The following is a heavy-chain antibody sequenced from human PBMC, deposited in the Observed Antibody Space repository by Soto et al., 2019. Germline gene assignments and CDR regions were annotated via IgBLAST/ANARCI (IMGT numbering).Heavy chain of an antibody. D-gene: IGHD2-2*01. J-gene: IGHJ6*02. V-gene: IGHV3-30-3*01. CDR2: ISYDGSNK. Sequence: GGSLRLSCAASGFTFSSYAMHWVRQAPGKGLEWVAVISYDGSNKYYADSVKGRFTISRDNSKNTLYLQMNSLRAEDTAVYYCARRICSSTSCYYYYYCMDVWGQGTTVTVSS. CDR3: ARRICSSTSCYYYYYCMDV. CDR1: GFTFSSYA.